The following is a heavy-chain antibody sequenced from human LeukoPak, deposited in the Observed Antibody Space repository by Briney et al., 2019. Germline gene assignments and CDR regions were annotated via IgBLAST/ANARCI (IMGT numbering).Heavy chain of an antibody. V-gene: IGHV3-48*04. CDR2: IGTSSTTI. D-gene: IGHD2-2*01. Sequence: GGSLRLSCAASGFTFSSYTMNWVRQPPGKGLEWVSNIGTSSTTIYYADSVKGRFTISRDNAKNSLYLQMNSLRAEDTAVYYCARIDIAVASAFTLDAFGIWGQGTMVTVSS. CDR1: GFTFSSYT. J-gene: IGHJ3*02. CDR3: ARIDIAVASAFTLDAFGI.